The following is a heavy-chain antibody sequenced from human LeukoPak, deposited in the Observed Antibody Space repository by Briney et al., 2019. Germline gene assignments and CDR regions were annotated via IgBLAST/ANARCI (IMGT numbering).Heavy chain of an antibody. CDR2: IIPIFATA. V-gene: IGHV1-69*06. D-gene: IGHD2-2*01. Sequence: GASVKVSCKASGGTFSSYAISWVRQAPGQGLEWMGGIIPIFATANYAQKFQGRVTITADKSTSTAYMELSSLRSEDTAVYYCARGGGYCSSTSCPEFDHWGQGTLVTVSS. CDR1: GGTFSSYA. J-gene: IGHJ4*02. CDR3: ARGGGYCSSTSCPEFDH.